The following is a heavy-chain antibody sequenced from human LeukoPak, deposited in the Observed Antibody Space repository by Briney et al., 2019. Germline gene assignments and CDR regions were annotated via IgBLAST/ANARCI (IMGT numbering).Heavy chain of an antibody. CDR3: STSSSTSYYFDY. D-gene: IGHD2-2*01. CDR2: IYSGGST. Sequence: GGSLRLSCAASGFTVSSNYMSWVRQAPGKGLEWVSVIYSGGSTYYADSVKGRFTISRDNSKNTLYLQMNILRAEDTAAYYCSTSSSTSYYFDYWGQGTLVTVSS. V-gene: IGHV3-66*01. CDR1: GFTVSSNY. J-gene: IGHJ4*02.